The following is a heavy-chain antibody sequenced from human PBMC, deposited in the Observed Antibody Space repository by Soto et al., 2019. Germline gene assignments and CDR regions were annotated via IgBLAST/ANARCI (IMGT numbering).Heavy chain of an antibody. D-gene: IGHD6-6*01. CDR2: ISGSGGST. CDR3: RQSSSSRPDYSYRMDV. CDR1: GVTFSNYA. Sequence: EVQLLESGGGLVQPGGSLRLSCADSGVTFSNYAMSWVRQAPGKGLEWVSAISGSGGSTHYADSVKGRFTISRDNSKNTPFLQMNSLRAEDTAVYYCRQSSSSRPDYSYRMDVWGQGTTVTVSS. J-gene: IGHJ6*02. V-gene: IGHV3-23*01.